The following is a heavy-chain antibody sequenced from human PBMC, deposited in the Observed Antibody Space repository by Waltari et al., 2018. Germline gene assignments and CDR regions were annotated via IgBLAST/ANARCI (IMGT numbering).Heavy chain of an antibody. CDR2: FDPEDGET. D-gene: IGHD1-26*01. J-gene: IGHJ3*02. Sequence: QVQLVQSGAEVKKPGASVKVSCKVSVYTLTELSMHWVRQAPGKGLEWMGGFDPEDGETIYAQKFQGRVTMTEDTSTDTAYMELSSLRSEDTAVYYCATPLRGSYRGWGAFDIWGQGTMVTVSS. V-gene: IGHV1-24*01. CDR1: VYTLTELS. CDR3: ATPLRGSYRGWGAFDI.